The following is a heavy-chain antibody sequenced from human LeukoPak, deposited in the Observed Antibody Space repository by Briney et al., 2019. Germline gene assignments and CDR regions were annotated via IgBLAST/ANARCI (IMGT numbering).Heavy chain of an antibody. V-gene: IGHV4-30-2*01. Sequence: SQTLSLTCTVSGGSVSSGDYYWSWIRQPPGKGLEWIGSVYHSGETYYNPSLNSRVTISVDRSKNQLSLKLNSVTAADTAVYYCARGRGYSYGYGNWFDPWGQGTLVTVSS. CDR3: ARGRGYSYGYGNWFDP. CDR2: VYHSGET. CDR1: GGSVSSGDYY. D-gene: IGHD5-18*01. J-gene: IGHJ5*02.